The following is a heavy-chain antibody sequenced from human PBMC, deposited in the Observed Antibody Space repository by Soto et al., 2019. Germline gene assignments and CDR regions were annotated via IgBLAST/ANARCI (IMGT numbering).Heavy chain of an antibody. V-gene: IGHV4-39*01. D-gene: IGHD3-9*01. Sequence: PSETLSLTCTVSGGSISSSSYYWGWIRQPPGKGLEWIGSIYYSGSTYYNPSLKSRVTISVDTSKNQFSLKLSSVTAADTAVYYCARIGDILTGYYYYGMDVWGQGTTVT. CDR2: IYYSGST. J-gene: IGHJ6*02. CDR1: GGSISSSSYY. CDR3: ARIGDILTGYYYYGMDV.